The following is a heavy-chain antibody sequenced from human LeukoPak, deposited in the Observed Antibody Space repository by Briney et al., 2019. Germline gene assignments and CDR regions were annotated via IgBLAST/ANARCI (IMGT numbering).Heavy chain of an antibody. V-gene: IGHV4-34*01. D-gene: IGHD3-22*01. CDR3: ARGHYDSSGYYYVNWFDP. Sequence: SETLSLTCAVYGGSFSGYYWSWIRQPPGKGLEWIGEINHSGSTNYNPSLKSRVTISEDPSKNQFSLKLSSVTAADTAVYYCARGHYDSSGYYYVNWFDPWGQGTLVTVSS. J-gene: IGHJ5*02. CDR2: INHSGST. CDR1: GGSFSGYY.